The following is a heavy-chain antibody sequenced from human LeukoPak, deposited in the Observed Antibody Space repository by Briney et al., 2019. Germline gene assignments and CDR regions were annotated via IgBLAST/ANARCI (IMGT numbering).Heavy chain of an antibody. J-gene: IGHJ4*02. CDR2: FSTRSGTI. Sequence: SCKVSGYTLTELSMHWVRQAPGKGLEWISYFSTRSGTISYADSVKGRFAISRDNAKNSLYLQTNSLRDEDTAVYYCARDQDYGFDYWGQGTLVTVSS. V-gene: IGHV3-48*02. D-gene: IGHD4-17*01. CDR3: ARDQDYGFDY. CDR1: GYTLTELS.